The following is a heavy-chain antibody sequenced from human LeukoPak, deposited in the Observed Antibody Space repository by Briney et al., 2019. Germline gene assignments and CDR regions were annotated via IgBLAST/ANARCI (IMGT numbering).Heavy chain of an antibody. CDR2: IKTDGSDK. CDR1: GFTFSDYW. D-gene: IGHD3-22*01. J-gene: IGHJ4*02. V-gene: IGHV3-7*01. CDR3: ARSTGSYYDSSGVAAH. Sequence: GGSLRLSCAASGFTFSDYWMTWVRQAPGKGLEWVANIKTDGSDKSYVDSVKGRFTISRDNAKNSLYLQMNSLRAEDTAVYYCARSTGSYYDSSGVAAHWGQGTLVTVSS.